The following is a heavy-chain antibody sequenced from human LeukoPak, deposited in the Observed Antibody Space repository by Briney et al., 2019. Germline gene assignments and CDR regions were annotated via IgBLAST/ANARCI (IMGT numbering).Heavy chain of an antibody. D-gene: IGHD3-3*01. CDR1: GYTFTGYY. CDR3: ARVSEGFLEWLFHYYFDY. J-gene: IGHJ4*02. V-gene: IGHV1-2*02. CDR2: INPNSGGT. Sequence: ASVKVSCKASGYTFTGYYMHWVRQAPGQGLEWMGWINPNSGGTNYAQKFQGRVTMTRDTSISTAYMELSRLRSGDTAVYYCARVSEGFLEWLFHYYFDYWGQGTLVTVSS.